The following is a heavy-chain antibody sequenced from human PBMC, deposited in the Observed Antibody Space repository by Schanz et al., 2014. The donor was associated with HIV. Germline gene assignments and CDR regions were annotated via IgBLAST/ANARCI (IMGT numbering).Heavy chain of an antibody. CDR2: ISSSGNTI. V-gene: IGHV3-48*04. J-gene: IGHJ4*02. CDR1: GFLFSSYG. Sequence: EVQLLESGGGLVQPGGSLRLSCAASGFLFSSYGMSWVRQAPGKGLEWVAYISSSGNTINYADSVKGRFTISRDNAKNSLYLQMNSLRAEDTAVYYCARVKGAVDYWGQGTLVTVSS. CDR3: ARVKGAVDY.